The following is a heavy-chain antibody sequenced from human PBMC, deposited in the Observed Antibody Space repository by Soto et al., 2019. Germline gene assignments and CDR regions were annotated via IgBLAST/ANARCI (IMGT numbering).Heavy chain of an antibody. Sequence: SETLSLTCAVYGGSFSGHSWTWIRQSPGKGLEWIGDINHSGGVNYSPSLKSRVTISLDTSKNQFSLTLSAVTAADTAMYYCSTRAYDTNGYYRFDPWGQGTLVTVPS. J-gene: IGHJ5*01. V-gene: IGHV4-34*01. CDR1: GGSFSGHS. CDR2: INHSGGV. CDR3: STRAYDTNGYYRFDP. D-gene: IGHD3-22*01.